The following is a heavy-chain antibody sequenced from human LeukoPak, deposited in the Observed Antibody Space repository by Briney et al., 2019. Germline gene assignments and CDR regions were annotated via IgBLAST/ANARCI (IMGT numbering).Heavy chain of an antibody. J-gene: IGHJ5*02. V-gene: IGHV3-48*02. CDR2: ISSSSSTI. Sequence: GGSLRLSCAASGFSFSSYSMNWVRQAPGKGLEWVSYISSSSSTIYYADSVKGRFTISRDNGKNTLYLEMNSLRDDDTAVYYCARDPRNKGLDPWGQGTLVTVSS. CDR1: GFSFSSYS. CDR3: ARDPRNKGLDP. D-gene: IGHD2/OR15-2a*01.